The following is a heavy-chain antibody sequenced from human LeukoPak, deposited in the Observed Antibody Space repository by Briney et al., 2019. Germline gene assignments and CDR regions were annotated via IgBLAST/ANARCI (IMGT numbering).Heavy chain of an antibody. J-gene: IGHJ6*02. Sequence: PSETLSLTCTVSGGSISSYYWSWIRQPPRKGLEWIGYIYYSGSTNYNPSLKSRVTISVDTSKNQFSLKLSSVTAADTAVYYCARDGGTIAAAGTPWYYGMDVWGQGTTVTVSS. CDR3: ARDGGTIAAAGTPWYYGMDV. CDR2: IYYSGST. V-gene: IGHV4-59*01. CDR1: GGSISSYY. D-gene: IGHD6-13*01.